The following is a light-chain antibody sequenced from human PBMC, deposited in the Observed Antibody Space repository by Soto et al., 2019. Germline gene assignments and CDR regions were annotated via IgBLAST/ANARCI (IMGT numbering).Light chain of an antibody. Sequence: DVQMTQSPSTLSASVGDRVTITCRASQVISTSLAWYQVKPGKAPKLLIYAASTLESGVPSRFSATVSGTEFSLTITSLQPEDFATYYCQQLFDSPITFGQRTRLEIK. CDR3: QQLFDSPIT. J-gene: IGKJ5*01. CDR1: QVISTS. CDR2: AAS. V-gene: IGKV1-9*01.